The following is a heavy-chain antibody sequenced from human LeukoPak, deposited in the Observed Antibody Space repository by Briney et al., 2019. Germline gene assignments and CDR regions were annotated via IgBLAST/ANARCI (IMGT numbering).Heavy chain of an antibody. J-gene: IGHJ4*02. D-gene: IGHD4-23*01. V-gene: IGHV4-39*01. CDR2: IYYSGTP. CDR3: ARHKIWDGYGGLFDY. Sequence: SETVSLTCTVSGGSISSRSYYGGWIRQSPGKGLEWIGTIYYSGTPYYNPSLKSRVTISVDTSKNHFSLKLSSVTAADTAMYYCARHKIWDGYGGLFDYWGQGTLVTVSS. CDR1: GGSISSRSYY.